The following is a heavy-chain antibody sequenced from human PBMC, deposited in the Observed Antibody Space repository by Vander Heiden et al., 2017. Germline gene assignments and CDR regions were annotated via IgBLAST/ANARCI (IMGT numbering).Heavy chain of an antibody. Sequence: EVPLLESGGGLVQPGGSLRLSCEASGFTFSSYAMSWVRQAPGKGLEWVSAISGSGGSTYYAGSVKGRFTISRDNSKNTLYLQMNSLGAEDTAVYYCAKVWYAEWFDPWGQGTLVTVSS. D-gene: IGHD6-13*01. CDR3: AKVWYAEWFDP. J-gene: IGHJ5*02. CDR1: GFTFSSYA. CDR2: ISGSGGST. V-gene: IGHV3-23*01.